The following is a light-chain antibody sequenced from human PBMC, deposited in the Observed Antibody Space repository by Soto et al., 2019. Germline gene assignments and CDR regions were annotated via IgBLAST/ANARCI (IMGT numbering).Light chain of an antibody. CDR2: GAS. J-gene: IGKJ2*01. V-gene: IGKV3-15*01. CDR1: QTVSSY. Sequence: EIVLTQSPATLSLSPGERATLSCRASQTVSSYLLWYQQKPGQAPRLLIYGASARATGIPARFSGSGSGTDFTLTISSLQSEDFAVYYCQQYNNWPYTFGQGTKVDIK. CDR3: QQYNNWPYT.